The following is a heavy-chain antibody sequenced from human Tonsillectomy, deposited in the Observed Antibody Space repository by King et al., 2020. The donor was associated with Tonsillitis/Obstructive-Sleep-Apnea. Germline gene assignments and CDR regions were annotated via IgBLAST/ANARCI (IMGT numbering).Heavy chain of an antibody. CDR1: GGSISSYY. J-gene: IGHJ2*01. Sequence: QLQESGPGLVKPSETLSLTCTVSGGSISSYYWSWIRQPPGKGLEWIGYIYYSGSTNYNPSLKSRVTISVDTSKNQFSLQLSSVPAADTAVYYCARLAYSSSWYNDWYFDLWGRGTLVTVSS. CDR2: IYYSGST. CDR3: ARLAYSSSWYNDWYFDL. D-gene: IGHD6-13*01. V-gene: IGHV4-59*08.